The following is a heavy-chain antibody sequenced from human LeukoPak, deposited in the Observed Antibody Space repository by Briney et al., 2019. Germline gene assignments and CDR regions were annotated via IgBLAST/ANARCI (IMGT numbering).Heavy chain of an antibody. D-gene: IGHD3-22*01. CDR1: GGSFSGYY. V-gene: IGHV4-34*01. CDR3: GRPSRQYYYDSSGYHYYYGMDV. Sequence: SETLSLTCAVYGGSFSGYYWSWIRQPPGKGLEWIGEINHSGSTNYNPSLKSRVTISVDTSKNQFSLKLSSVTAADTAVYYCGRPSRQYYYDSSGYHYYYGMDVWGQGTTVTVSS. CDR2: INHSGST. J-gene: IGHJ6*02.